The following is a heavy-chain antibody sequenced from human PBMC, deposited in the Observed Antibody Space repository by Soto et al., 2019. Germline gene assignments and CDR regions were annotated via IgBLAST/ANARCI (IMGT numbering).Heavy chain of an antibody. Sequence: EVQLVESGGGLIEPGRSLRLSCAASGFNFDDHAMNWVRLAPGKGLEWVSGISANGAFDGYANSVRGRFTISRDNAKNSLFLQMNSLRREDTAVYYCTRDIFRTITTIDYCGQGTLVTVSS. D-gene: IGHD1-20*01. CDR3: TRDIFRTITTIDY. CDR2: ISANGAFD. CDR1: GFNFDDHA. J-gene: IGHJ4*02. V-gene: IGHV3-9*01.